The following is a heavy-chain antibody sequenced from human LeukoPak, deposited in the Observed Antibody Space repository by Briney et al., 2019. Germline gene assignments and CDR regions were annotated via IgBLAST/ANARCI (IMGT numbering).Heavy chain of an antibody. V-gene: IGHV4-59*01. Sequence: PSETLSLTCTVSGGSISSYYWSWIRQPPGKGLEWIGYIYYSGSTNYNPSLKSRVTISVDTSKKQFSLKLSSVTAADTAVYYCARVDYYDSSGYYFSNWFDPWGQGTLVTVSS. CDR3: ARVDYYDSSGYYFSNWFDP. J-gene: IGHJ5*02. CDR1: GGSISSYY. D-gene: IGHD3-22*01. CDR2: IYYSGST.